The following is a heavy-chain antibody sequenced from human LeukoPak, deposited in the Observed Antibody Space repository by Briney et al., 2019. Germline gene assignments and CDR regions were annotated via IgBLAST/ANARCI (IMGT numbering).Heavy chain of an antibody. Sequence: SVKVSCKASGGTFSNYAISWVRQAPGQGLEWMGGIIPIFGTANYAQKFQGRVTITADESTSTAYMELSSLRSEDTAVYYCAREKSHSNYNWFDPWGQGTLVTVSS. CDR2: IIPIFGTA. J-gene: IGHJ5*02. CDR1: GGTFSNYA. D-gene: IGHD4-11*01. CDR3: AREKSHSNYNWFDP. V-gene: IGHV1-69*13.